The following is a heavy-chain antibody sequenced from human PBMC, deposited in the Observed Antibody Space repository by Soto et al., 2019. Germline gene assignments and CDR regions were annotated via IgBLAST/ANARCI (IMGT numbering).Heavy chain of an antibody. CDR1: GFTFSSYN. Sequence: GGSLRLSCAASGFTFSSYNMNWVRQAPGKGLEWVSSITSSSSYIYYADSVKGRFTISRDNAKNSVYLQMNSLRDDDTAVYFCARDRGPNTLDYWGQGTPVTVSS. CDR2: ITSSSSYI. CDR3: ARDRGPNTLDY. V-gene: IGHV3-21*01. J-gene: IGHJ4*02.